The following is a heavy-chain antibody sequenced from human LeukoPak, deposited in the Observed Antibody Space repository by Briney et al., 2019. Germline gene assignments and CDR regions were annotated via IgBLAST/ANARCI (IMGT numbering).Heavy chain of an antibody. CDR1: GYTFTDYW. D-gene: IGHD3-22*01. Sequence: GESLKISCKASGYTFTDYWIGWVRQMPGKGLEWMGIIYPGDSDTRYSPSFQGQVTISADKSISTAYLQWSSLKASDTAMYYCARRDYYDSSGYGKIDIWGQGTMVTVSS. CDR3: ARRDYYDSSGYGKIDI. V-gene: IGHV5-51*01. J-gene: IGHJ3*02. CDR2: IYPGDSDT.